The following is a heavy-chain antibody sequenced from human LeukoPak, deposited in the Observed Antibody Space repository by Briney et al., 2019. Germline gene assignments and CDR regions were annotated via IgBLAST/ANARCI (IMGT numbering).Heavy chain of an antibody. CDR3: ARTGGTISMWEFDY. Sequence: KTSETLSLTCDVYGASFTDYYWSWIRQPPGKGLEWIGEISHSGSTNYNPSLKSRVTISIDTSKIQFFLKLTFLTAVDTAVYYCARTGGTISMWEFDYWGQGTLVTVSS. D-gene: IGHD1-14*01. J-gene: IGHJ4*02. V-gene: IGHV4-34*01. CDR1: GASFTDYY. CDR2: ISHSGST.